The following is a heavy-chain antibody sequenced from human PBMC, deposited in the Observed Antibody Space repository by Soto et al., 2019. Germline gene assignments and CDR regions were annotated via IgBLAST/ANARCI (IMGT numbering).Heavy chain of an antibody. CDR1: GYTFTSYA. D-gene: IGHD2-15*01. CDR2: INAGNGNT. CDR3: ARDLPKRPMEYCSGGSCYSLSGMDV. V-gene: IGHV1-3*01. Sequence: ASVKVSCKASGYTFTSYAMHWVRQAPGQRLEWMGWINAGNGNTKYSQKFQGRVTITRDTSASTAYMELSSLRSEDTAVYYCARDLPKRPMEYCSGGSCYSLSGMDVWGQGTTVTVSS. J-gene: IGHJ6*02.